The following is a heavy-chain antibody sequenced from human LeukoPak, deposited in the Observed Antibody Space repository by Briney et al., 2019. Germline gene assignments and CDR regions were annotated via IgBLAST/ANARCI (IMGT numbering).Heavy chain of an antibody. CDR2: INPNSGGT. D-gene: IGHD2-2*01. J-gene: IGHJ4*02. Sequence: ASVKVSCKASGYTFTGYYMHWVRQAPGQGLEWMEWINPNSGGTNYAQKFQGRVTMTRDTSISTAYMELSRLRSDDTAVYYCARWAQMRGFVVVPAAMDYWGQGTLVTVSS. V-gene: IGHV1-2*02. CDR1: GYTFTGYY. CDR3: ARWAQMRGFVVVPAAMDY.